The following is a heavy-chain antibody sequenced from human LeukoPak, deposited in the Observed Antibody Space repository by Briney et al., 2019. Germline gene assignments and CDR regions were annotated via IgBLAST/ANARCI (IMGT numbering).Heavy chain of an antibody. D-gene: IGHD6-19*01. CDR3: AKHSSGWLYFDY. CDR1: GFTFSSYA. J-gene: IGHJ4*02. V-gene: IGHV3-23*01. Sequence: HSGGSLRLSCAASGFTFSSYAMSWVRQAPGKGLEWVSAISGSGGSTYYADSVKGRFTISRDNSKNTLYLQMNSLRAEDTAVYYCAKHSSGWLYFDYWGQGTLVTVSS. CDR2: ISGSGGST.